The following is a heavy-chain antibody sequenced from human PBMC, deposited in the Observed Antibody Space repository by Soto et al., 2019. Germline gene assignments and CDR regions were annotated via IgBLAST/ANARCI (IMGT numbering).Heavy chain of an antibody. Sequence: GGSLRLSCAASGFTFSSYTMSWVRQAPGKGLEWVSAISGSGGSTYYADSVKGRFTISRDNSKNTLYLQMNSLRAEDTAVYYCAKATTTTVTYYYYYGMDVWGQGTTVTVSS. D-gene: IGHD4-17*01. J-gene: IGHJ6*02. CDR1: GFTFSSYT. CDR2: ISGSGGST. CDR3: AKATTTTVTYYYYYGMDV. V-gene: IGHV3-23*01.